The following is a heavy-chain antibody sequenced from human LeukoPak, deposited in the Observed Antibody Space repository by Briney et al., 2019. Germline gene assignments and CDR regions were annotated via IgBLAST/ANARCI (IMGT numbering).Heavy chain of an antibody. CDR3: ARGYCSGGSCYSVENWFDP. Sequence: ASVKVSCKAAGYTFTGYYMFWVRQALGQGLEWMGRINPNSGGTNYAQKFQGRVTMTRDTCISTAYMELSRLRSDDTAVYYCARGYCSGGSCYSVENWFDPWGQGTLVTVSS. CDR2: INPNSGGT. CDR1: GYTFTGYY. V-gene: IGHV1-2*06. J-gene: IGHJ5*02. D-gene: IGHD2-15*01.